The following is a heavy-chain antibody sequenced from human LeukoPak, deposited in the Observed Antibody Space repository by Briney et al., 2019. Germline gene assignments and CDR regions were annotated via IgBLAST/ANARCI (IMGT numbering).Heavy chain of an antibody. CDR3: AREGSGDDSTFDY. V-gene: IGHV1-2*02. CDR1: GYTFTGYY. J-gene: IGHJ4*02. CDR2: INPNSGGT. D-gene: IGHD1-26*01. Sequence: ASVKVSCKASGYTFTGYYMHWVRQAPGQGPEWMGWINPNSGGTNYAQKFQGRVTMTRDTSISTAYMELSRLRSDDTAVYYCAREGSGDDSTFDYWGQGTLVTVSS.